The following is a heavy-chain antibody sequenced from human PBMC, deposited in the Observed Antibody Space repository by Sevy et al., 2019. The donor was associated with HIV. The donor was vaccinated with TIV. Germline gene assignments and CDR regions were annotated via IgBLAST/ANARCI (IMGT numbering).Heavy chain of an antibody. D-gene: IGHD2-8*02. CDR3: AKALVETEDKNEFDP. CDR2: ISISGDDK. CDR1: GFTLSSYA. J-gene: IGHJ5*02. V-gene: IGHV3-23*01. Sequence: GGSLRLSCAASGFTLSSYAMSWVRQAPGKGLEWVSSISISGDDKYYADSVKGRFTISGDNSQNGLYLEMNSLRAEDTALYYCAKALVETEDKNEFDPWGQGTLVTVSS.